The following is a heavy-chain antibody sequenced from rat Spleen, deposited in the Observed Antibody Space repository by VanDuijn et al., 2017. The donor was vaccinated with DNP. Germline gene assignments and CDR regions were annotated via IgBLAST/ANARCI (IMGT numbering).Heavy chain of an antibody. V-gene: IGHV5-31*01. CDR1: EFTFNNYW. CDR2: ITSSGGST. Sequence: EVQLVESGGDLVQPGRSLKLSCAASEFTFNNYWMNWIRQVPGKGLEWVASITSSGGSTYYPDSVKGRFTISRDNAKTTLYLQMDSLRSEETATYYCVRWNSGHFDYWGQGVMVPVSS. D-gene: IGHD4-3*01. J-gene: IGHJ2*01. CDR3: VRWNSGHFDY.